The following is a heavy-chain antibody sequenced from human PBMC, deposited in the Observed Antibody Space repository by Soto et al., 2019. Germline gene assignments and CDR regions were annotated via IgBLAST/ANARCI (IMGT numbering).Heavy chain of an antibody. J-gene: IGHJ4*02. Sequence: QLHMQESGPGPVKPSETLSLTCTVSGDSISSSGYYWAWIRQPPGKGLEWIGNIDYSGRTYYNPSLKRRVDFSVDTAKNQFSLKVPSVTAADTAVYDCARHVSVGGCEYYFDQWVQGTLVTVSS. CDR3: ARHVSVGGCEYYFDQ. CDR2: IDYSGRT. D-gene: IGHD6-19*01. V-gene: IGHV4-39*01. CDR1: GDSISSSGYY.